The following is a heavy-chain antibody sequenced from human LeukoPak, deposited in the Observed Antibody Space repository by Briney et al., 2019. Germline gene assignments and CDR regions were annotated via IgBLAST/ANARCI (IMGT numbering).Heavy chain of an antibody. V-gene: IGHV1-2*06. J-gene: IGHJ3*02. Sequence: ASVKVSCKASGYTFTSYYMHWVRQAPGQGLEWMGRINPNSGGTNYAQKFQGRVTMTRDTSISTAYMELSRLRSDDTAVYYCARGRRVGATGRGDFDIWGQGTMVTVSS. CDR3: ARGRRVGATGRGDFDI. CDR2: INPNSGGT. D-gene: IGHD1-26*01. CDR1: GYTFTSYY.